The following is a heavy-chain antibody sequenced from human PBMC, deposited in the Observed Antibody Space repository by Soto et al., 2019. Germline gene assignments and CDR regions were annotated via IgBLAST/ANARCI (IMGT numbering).Heavy chain of an antibody. D-gene: IGHD1-26*01. CDR2: IYYSGTT. J-gene: IGHJ4*02. V-gene: IGHV4-59*01. CDR1: GGFLGTYY. Sequence: QMQLHESGPGLVKSSETLSLTCSVSGGFLGTYYWSWIRQPPGKGLEWVGYIYYSGTTNYSPSLKSRVTMSIDTSKNQFSLKLNSVTAADTAVYYCARDGAQWGFDYWGQGTLVTVSS. CDR3: ARDGAQWGFDY.